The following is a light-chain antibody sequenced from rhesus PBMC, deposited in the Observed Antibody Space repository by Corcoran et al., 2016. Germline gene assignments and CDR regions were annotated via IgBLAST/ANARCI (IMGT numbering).Light chain of an antibody. CDR2: GVT. Sequence: QAAPTQPPSVSGSPGQAVTISCLGSTNDVGVYIYVSWYQQHPGKAPKLMIYGVTQRPSGVSDRFSGSKSGNTASLTISGLQAEDAADYYCCSYTTSSTYIFGEGTRLTVL. J-gene: IGLJ1*01. CDR1: TNDVGVYIY. V-gene: IGLV2S7*01. CDR3: CSYTTSSTYI.